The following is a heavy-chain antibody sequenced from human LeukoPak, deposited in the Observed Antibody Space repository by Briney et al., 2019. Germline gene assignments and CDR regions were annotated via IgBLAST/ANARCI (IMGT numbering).Heavy chain of an antibody. V-gene: IGHV4-4*09. Sequence: PSETLSLTCTVSGGSISSHHWSWIRQPPGKGLEWIGYSGGTNYNPSLRSRVTISADTSKNQFSLKLTSVSAADTAVYFCAVFFGGQGVRGNWGQGTQVTVSS. CDR1: GGSISSHH. CDR2: SGGT. J-gene: IGHJ4*02. CDR3: AVFFGGQGVRGN. D-gene: IGHD3-10*02.